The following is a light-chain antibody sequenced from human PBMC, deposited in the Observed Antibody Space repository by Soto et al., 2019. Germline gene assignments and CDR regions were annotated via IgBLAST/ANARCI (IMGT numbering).Light chain of an antibody. CDR2: AAS. J-gene: IGKJ1*01. CDR1: QGISTY. CDR3: QQNYSATWT. Sequence: DIQMTQSPSSLSASVVDILTITFLASQGISTYLNWYQQKPGKAPKLLIYAASTLQSGVPSRFSGSGSETDFTLTISSLQPQDFATYSCQQNYSATWTFGQGTKVDIK. V-gene: IGKV1-39*01.